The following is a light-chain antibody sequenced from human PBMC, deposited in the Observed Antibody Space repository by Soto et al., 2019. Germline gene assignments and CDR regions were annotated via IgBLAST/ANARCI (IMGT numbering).Light chain of an antibody. J-gene: IGLJ1*01. CDR3: CSYAGSSTYV. CDR1: SSDVGRYNI. Sequence: QSALTQPASVSGSPGQSITIFCTGTSSDVGRYNIVSWYQQHPGKAPKLMIYEGSKRPSGVSNRFSGSKSGNTASLTISGLQAEDEADYYCCSYAGSSTYVFGTGTKVTVL. V-gene: IGLV2-23*01. CDR2: EGS.